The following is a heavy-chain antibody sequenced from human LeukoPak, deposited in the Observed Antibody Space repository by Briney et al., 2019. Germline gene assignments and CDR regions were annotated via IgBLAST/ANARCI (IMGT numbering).Heavy chain of an antibody. CDR3: ARLYCYGTGRCGFDP. CDR2: INHSGST. J-gene: IGHJ5*02. V-gene: IGHV4-34*01. CDR1: GGSFSGYY. D-gene: IGHD2-15*01. Sequence: PSETLSLTCAVYGGSFSGYYWSWIRQPPGKGLEWIGEINHSGSTNYNPSLKSRVTISVDTSKNQFPLKLSSVTAADTAVYYCARLYCYGTGRCGFDPWGQGTLVTVSS.